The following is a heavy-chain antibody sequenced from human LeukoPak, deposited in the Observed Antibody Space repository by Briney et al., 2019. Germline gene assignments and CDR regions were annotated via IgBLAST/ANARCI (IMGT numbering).Heavy chain of an antibody. Sequence: GGSLRLSCAASGFTVSSNYMSWVRQAPGKGLEWVSVIYSGGSTYYADSVKGRFTISRDTSKNTLYLQMNSLRAEDTAVYYCARTPSYCSSTSCCRGYFDYWGQGTLVTVSS. CDR2: IYSGGST. D-gene: IGHD2-2*01. CDR1: GFTVSSNY. CDR3: ARTPSYCSSTSCCRGYFDY. V-gene: IGHV3-66*01. J-gene: IGHJ4*02.